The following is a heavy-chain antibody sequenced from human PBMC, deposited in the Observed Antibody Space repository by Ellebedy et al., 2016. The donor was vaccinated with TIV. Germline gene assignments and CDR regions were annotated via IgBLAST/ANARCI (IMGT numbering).Heavy chain of an antibody. J-gene: IGHJ5*02. Sequence: GGSLRLSCAASGFIFSDFYMTWIRQAPGKGLDCVSYISGDGSTTYYADSVKGRFTISRDNAKTSLYLQMNSLRAEDTAIYFCARDTRFIDHQYNWFDPWGQGTLVTVSS. V-gene: IGHV3-11*01. CDR1: GFIFSDFY. CDR2: ISGDGSTT. D-gene: IGHD1-14*01. CDR3: ARDTRFIDHQYNWFDP.